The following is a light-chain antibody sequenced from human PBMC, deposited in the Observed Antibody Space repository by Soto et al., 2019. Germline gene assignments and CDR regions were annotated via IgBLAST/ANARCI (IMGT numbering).Light chain of an antibody. Sequence: EIVLTQSPATLSLSPGERATLSCRASERVSSFLAWYQQKPGQAPRLLIYDASNRATGIPARFSGSGSGTYITLTISSLKPEDFAIYSSQQRSNWFTFGPGTKVDIK. CDR2: DAS. V-gene: IGKV3-11*01. CDR1: ERVSSF. CDR3: QQRSNWFT. J-gene: IGKJ3*01.